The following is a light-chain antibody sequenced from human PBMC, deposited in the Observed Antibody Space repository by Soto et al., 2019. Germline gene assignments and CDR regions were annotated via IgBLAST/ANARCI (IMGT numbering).Light chain of an antibody. CDR3: QQRSKWVT. J-gene: IGKJ4*01. V-gene: IGKV3-11*01. CDR2: DAI. CDR1: ENVYEY. Sequence: EIELTQSPATLSLSPGERATLSGRARENVYEYLACYQQKLGQAPRLLIYDAINRATGIPARFSGSGSGTDFTLTISSLEPEDVGVYYCQQRSKWVTFGRGTKVEIK.